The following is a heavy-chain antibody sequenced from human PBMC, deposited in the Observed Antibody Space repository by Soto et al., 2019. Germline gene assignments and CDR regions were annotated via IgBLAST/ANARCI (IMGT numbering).Heavy chain of an antibody. J-gene: IGHJ4*02. V-gene: IGHV1-24*01. Sequence: ASVKVSCKVSGYTLTELSMHWVRQAPGKGLEWMGGFDPEDGETIYAQKFQGRVTMTEDTSTDTAYMELSSLRSEDTAVYYCATALNRMIVVVTAFDYWGQGTLVTVS. CDR2: FDPEDGET. CDR1: GYTLTELS. D-gene: IGHD3-22*01. CDR3: ATALNRMIVVVTAFDY.